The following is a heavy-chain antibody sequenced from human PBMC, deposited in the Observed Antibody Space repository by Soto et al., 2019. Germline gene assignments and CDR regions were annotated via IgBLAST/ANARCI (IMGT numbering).Heavy chain of an antibody. D-gene: IGHD2-8*02. V-gene: IGHV4-34*01. CDR3: ARDKITGLFDY. J-gene: IGHJ4*02. CDR1: GGSFSGYY. CDR2: INHSGST. Sequence: SETLSLTCAVYGGSFSGYYWTWIRQPPGTGLEWIGEINHSGSTNFNPSLKSRVTISVDTSKNQFSLKLTSVTAADTAVYYCARDKITGLFDYWGQGTLVTVS.